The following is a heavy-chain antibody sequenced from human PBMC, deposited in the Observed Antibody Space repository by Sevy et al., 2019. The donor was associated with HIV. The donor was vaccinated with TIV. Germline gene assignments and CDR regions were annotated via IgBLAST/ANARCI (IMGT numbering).Heavy chain of an antibody. V-gene: IGHV3-66*01. D-gene: IGHD5-18*01. CDR1: GFTVNSNY. Sequence: GGSLRLSCAASGFTVNSNYMTWVRQAPGKGLEGVSVIHSDDTTYHADSVKDIFTISRDNIKNTLYLHMSSLSAEDTAVYYCARGKSGYGYALNYWGQGTLVTVSS. CDR3: ARGKSGYGYALNY. J-gene: IGHJ4*02. CDR2: IHSDDTT.